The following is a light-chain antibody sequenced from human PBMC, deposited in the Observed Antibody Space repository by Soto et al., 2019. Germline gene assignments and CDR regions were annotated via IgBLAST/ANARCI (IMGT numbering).Light chain of an antibody. Sequence: DIQMTQSPSSVSASVGDRLTITCRASQAIDSWLAWYQQKPGEAPKLLIFTGSLLHSGVPPRFSGSGSGTDFTVTISRLQPEDFATYYCQQTLSFPPTFGQGTKV. V-gene: IGKV1-12*01. CDR3: QQTLSFPPT. J-gene: IGKJ1*01. CDR1: QAIDSW. CDR2: TGS.